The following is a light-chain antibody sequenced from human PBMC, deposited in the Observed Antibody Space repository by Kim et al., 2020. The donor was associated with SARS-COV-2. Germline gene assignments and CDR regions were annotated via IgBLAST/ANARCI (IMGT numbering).Light chain of an antibody. Sequence: LSPGERGTLSCRASRSISSRLAWYQQKPGQAPRLLIYGTSSRATDTPDRFSGVGSGRDFTLTISGLEPEDSAVYYCQQYSSSPLTFGGGTKVEIK. J-gene: IGKJ4*01. V-gene: IGKV3-20*01. CDR3: QQYSSSPLT. CDR2: GTS. CDR1: RSISSR.